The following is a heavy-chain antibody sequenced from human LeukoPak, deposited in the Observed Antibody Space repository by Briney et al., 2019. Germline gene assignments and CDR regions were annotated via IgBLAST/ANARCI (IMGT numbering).Heavy chain of an antibody. V-gene: IGHV3-23*01. CDR3: AKRYYSDSSGYLGSLNY. CDR2: ISGGGGST. D-gene: IGHD3-22*01. CDR1: GFTFSNRA. Sequence: PGGSLRLSCAASGFTFSNRAMSWVRQAPGKGLEWVSAISGGGGSTYYADSVRGRFTISRDNSKNTVYLQMNSLRAEDTAVYYCAKRYYSDSSGYLGSLNYWGQGTLVTVSS. J-gene: IGHJ4*02.